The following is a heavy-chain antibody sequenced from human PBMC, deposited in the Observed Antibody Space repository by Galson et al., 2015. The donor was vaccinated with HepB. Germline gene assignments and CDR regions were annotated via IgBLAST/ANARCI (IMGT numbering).Heavy chain of an antibody. CDR3: ATQASPYCTGGVCNYYYYYMDV. J-gene: IGHJ6*03. Sequence: SVKVSCKASGYTFTSYDINWVRQATGQGLEWMGWMNPNSGNTGYAQKFQGRVTMTRNTSISTAYMELSSLRSEDTAVYYCATQASPYCTGGVCNYYYYYMDVWGKGTTVTVSS. CDR1: GYTFTSYD. D-gene: IGHD2-8*02. V-gene: IGHV1-8*02. CDR2: MNPNSGNT.